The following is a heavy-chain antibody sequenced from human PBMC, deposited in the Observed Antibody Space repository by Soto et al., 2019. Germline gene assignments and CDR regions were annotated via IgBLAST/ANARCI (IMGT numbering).Heavy chain of an antibody. CDR1: GGSISSGGYY. D-gene: IGHD3-9*01. CDR3: AKTPYYDILTGYYPYGMDV. J-gene: IGHJ6*02. CDR2: IYYSGST. Sequence: PSETLSLTCTVSGGSISSGGYYWSWIRQHPGKGLEWIGYIYYSGSTYYNPSLKSRVTISADTSKNQFSLKLSSVTAADTAVYYCAKTPYYDILTGYYPYGMDVWGQGTTVTVSS. V-gene: IGHV4-31*03.